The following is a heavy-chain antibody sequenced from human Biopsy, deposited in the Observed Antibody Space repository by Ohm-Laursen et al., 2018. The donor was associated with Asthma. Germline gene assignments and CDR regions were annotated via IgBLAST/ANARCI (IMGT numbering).Heavy chain of an antibody. CDR2: INSVFGTT. V-gene: IGHV1-69*13. D-gene: IGHD2-2*01. CDR3: ARKAGSCISRTCYSLDF. J-gene: IGHJ4*02. Sequence: SVKVSCKSLGGTFNTYVIGWVRQAPGQGLEWMGGINSVFGTTTYPQKFQDRVTITADDSTSTVYMELSNLRSEDTAAYYCARKAGSCISRTCYSLDFWGQGTLVTVSS. CDR1: GGTFNTYV.